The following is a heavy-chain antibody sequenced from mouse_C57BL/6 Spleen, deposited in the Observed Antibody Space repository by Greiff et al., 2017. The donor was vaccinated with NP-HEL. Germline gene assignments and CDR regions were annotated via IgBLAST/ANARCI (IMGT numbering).Heavy chain of an antibody. CDR1: GFNIKDDY. D-gene: IGHD1-1*01. V-gene: IGHV14-4*01. CDR3: TTDYYGSSLFAY. J-gene: IGHJ3*01. CDR2: IDPENGDT. Sequence: EVNVVESGAELVRPGASVKLSCTASGFNIKDDYMHWVKQRPEQGLEWIGWIDPENGDTEYASKFQGKATITADTSSNTAYLQLSSLTSEDTAVYYCTTDYYGSSLFAYWGQGTLVTVSA.